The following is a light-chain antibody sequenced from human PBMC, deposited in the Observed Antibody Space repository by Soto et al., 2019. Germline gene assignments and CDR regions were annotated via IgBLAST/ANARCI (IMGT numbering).Light chain of an antibody. CDR2: EVT. J-gene: IGLJ3*02. V-gene: IGLV2-8*01. CDR3: SSYAGRDIWV. CDR1: SVDINY. Sequence: QSVLTQPPSASVSRGQSVTISCTGTSVDINYVSWFQQHPGKAPKLIICEVTKRPSGVPDRFSGSKSGNTASLTVSGLQDEYEADYYCSSYAGRDIWVFGGGTQLTVL.